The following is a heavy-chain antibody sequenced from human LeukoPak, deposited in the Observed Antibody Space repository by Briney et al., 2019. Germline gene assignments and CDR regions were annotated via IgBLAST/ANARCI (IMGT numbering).Heavy chain of an antibody. Sequence: GGSLRLSCAASGFTFSSYSMNWVRQAPGKGLEWVSSISSSSSYIYYADSVKGRFTISRDNAKNSLYLQMNSLRAEDTAVYYCARGHSGWYYYYYYMDVWGKGTTVTVS. CDR1: GFTFSSYS. V-gene: IGHV3-21*01. CDR2: ISSSSSYI. J-gene: IGHJ6*03. CDR3: ARGHSGWYYYYYYMDV. D-gene: IGHD6-19*01.